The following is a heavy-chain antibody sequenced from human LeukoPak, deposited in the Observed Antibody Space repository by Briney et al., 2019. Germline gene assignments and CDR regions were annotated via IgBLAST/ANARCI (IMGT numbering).Heavy chain of an antibody. V-gene: IGHV4-59*11. CDR2: IYYSGST. D-gene: IGHD2-21*02. J-gene: IGHJ4*02. Sequence: SETLSLTCTVSGGSISSHYWSWIRQPPGKGLEWIGYIYYSGSTNYNPSLKSRVTISVDTSKNQFSLKLSSVTAADTAVYYCARGVTRGSIYFDYWGQGTLVTVSS. CDR3: ARGVTRGSIYFDY. CDR1: GGSISSHY.